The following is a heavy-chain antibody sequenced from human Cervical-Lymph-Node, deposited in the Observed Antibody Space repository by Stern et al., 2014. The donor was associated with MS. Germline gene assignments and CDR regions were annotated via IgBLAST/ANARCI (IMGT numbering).Heavy chain of an antibody. Sequence: DQLVESGSELKKPGASVKVSCKASGYTFNNYAMNWVRQAPGQGLECMGWISTNTGDPDYAQGFTGRFVFSMDTSVSTAYLQITSLKAEDTAVYYCARPNDSSGLFDQWGQGTLVTVSS. J-gene: IGHJ5*02. D-gene: IGHD6-19*01. CDR2: ISTNTGDP. V-gene: IGHV7-4-1*02. CDR3: ARPNDSSGLFDQ. CDR1: GYTFNNYA.